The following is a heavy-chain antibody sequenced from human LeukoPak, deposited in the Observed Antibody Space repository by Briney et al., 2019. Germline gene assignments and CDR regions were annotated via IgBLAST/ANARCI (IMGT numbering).Heavy chain of an antibody. D-gene: IGHD3-16*02. CDR2: IYTSGST. J-gene: IGHJ2*01. CDR3: ARRIVAGWYWYFDL. V-gene: IGHV4-4*09. Sequence: SETLSLTCTVSGGSISSYYWSWIRQPPGKGLEWIGYIYTSGSTNYNPSLKSRVTISVDTSKNQFSLKLSSVTAADTAVYYCARRIVAGWYWYFDLWGRGTLVTVSS. CDR1: GGSISSYY.